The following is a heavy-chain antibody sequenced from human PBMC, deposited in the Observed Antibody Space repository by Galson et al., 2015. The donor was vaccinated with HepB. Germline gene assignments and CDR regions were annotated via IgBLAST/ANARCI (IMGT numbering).Heavy chain of an antibody. V-gene: IGHV3-7*03. CDR3: ARGQGLL. D-gene: IGHD3/OR15-3a*01. CDR1: GFTFSTSW. CDR2: INEPGSEK. Sequence: SLRLSCAASGFTFSTSWMSWARQAPGKGLEWVAIINEPGSEKYYVDSMKGRFTISRDNAKNSLSLQMNSMRAENTAVYYCARGQGLLWGRGTLVTVSS. J-gene: IGHJ4*02.